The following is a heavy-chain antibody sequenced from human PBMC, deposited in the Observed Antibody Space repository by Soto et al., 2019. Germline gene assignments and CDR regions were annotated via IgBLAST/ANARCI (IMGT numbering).Heavy chain of an antibody. V-gene: IGHV4-34*01. CDR3: ARDRLMATAGTARHYFGLDV. CDR2: INHRGST. Sequence: SETLSLTCAGYGGSFSGYYWSWVRQTPGKGLEWLGEINHRGSTNYNPSLKSRVAISVDTSKNQFSLNLSSVTAADTAVYYCARDRLMATAGTARHYFGLDVWGQGTTVTVSS. D-gene: IGHD5-18*01. J-gene: IGHJ6*02. CDR1: GGSFSGYY.